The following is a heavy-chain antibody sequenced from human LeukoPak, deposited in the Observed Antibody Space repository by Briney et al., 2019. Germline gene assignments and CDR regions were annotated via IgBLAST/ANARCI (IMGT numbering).Heavy chain of an antibody. CDR3: VRGQEMAQPRDIDY. D-gene: IGHD5-24*01. CDR1: GFTFSSYG. V-gene: IGHV3-30*03. J-gene: IGHJ4*02. CDR2: ISYDGTKK. Sequence: GRSLRLSCAASGFTFSSYGMHWVRQAPGKGLEWVVVISYDGTKKYYADSVKGRFTISRDNSENTVYLQMNSLRAEDTAVYYCVRGQEMAQPRDIDYWGQGTLVTVSS.